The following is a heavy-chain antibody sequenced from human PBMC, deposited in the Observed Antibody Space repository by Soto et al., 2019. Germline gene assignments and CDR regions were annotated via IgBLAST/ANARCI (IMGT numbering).Heavy chain of an antibody. CDR1: GGTFSSYA. D-gene: IGHD3-3*01. CDR2: IIPIFGTA. Sequence: SVKVSCKASGGTFSSYAISWVRQAPGQGLEWMGGIIPIFGTANYAQKFQGRVTITADESTSTAYMELSSLRSEDTAVYYCAKGEYDTIFGVVSPYYYYGMDVWGQGTTVTVSS. V-gene: IGHV1-69*13. J-gene: IGHJ6*02. CDR3: AKGEYDTIFGVVSPYYYYGMDV.